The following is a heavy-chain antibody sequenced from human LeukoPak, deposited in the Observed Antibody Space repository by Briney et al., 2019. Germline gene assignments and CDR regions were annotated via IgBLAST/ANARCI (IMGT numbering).Heavy chain of an antibody. J-gene: IGHJ4*02. CDR1: GFTFSSYA. CDR2: ISGSGGST. CDR3: AKDRYSSGWSDY. Sequence: GSLRLSCAASGFTFSSYAMSWVRQAPGKGLEWVSAISGSGGSTYYADSVKGRFTISRDNSKNTLYLQMNSLRAEDTAVYYCAKDRYSSGWSDYWGQGTLVTVSS. V-gene: IGHV3-23*01. D-gene: IGHD6-19*01.